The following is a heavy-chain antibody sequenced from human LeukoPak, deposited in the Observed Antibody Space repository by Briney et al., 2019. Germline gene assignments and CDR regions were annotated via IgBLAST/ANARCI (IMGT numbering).Heavy chain of an antibody. CDR3: ARKAPKKGWFDP. V-gene: IGHV4-4*09. Sequence: PSETLSLTCTVSGGSNNSYYWSWIRQPPGKGLEWIGYTHPSGNTNYSPSLKSRVTVSIDTSRNQFSLKLRSVTAADTAVYYCARKAPKKGWFDPWGQGTLVTVSS. CDR2: THPSGNT. CDR1: GGSNNSYY. J-gene: IGHJ5*02.